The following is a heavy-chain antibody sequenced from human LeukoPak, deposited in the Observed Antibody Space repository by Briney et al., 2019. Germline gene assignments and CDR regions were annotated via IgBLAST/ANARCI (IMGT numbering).Heavy chain of an antibody. D-gene: IGHD3-10*01. Sequence: SETLSLTCAVYGGSFSGYYWSWIRQPPGKGLEWIGEINDSGTTNYNPSLKSRVTISEDTFRNQFFLKLSSVTAADTAVYYCARSGRYQIYWGRGTLVTVSS. CDR3: ARSGRYQIY. CDR2: INDSGTT. J-gene: IGHJ4*02. CDR1: GGSFSGYY. V-gene: IGHV4-34*01.